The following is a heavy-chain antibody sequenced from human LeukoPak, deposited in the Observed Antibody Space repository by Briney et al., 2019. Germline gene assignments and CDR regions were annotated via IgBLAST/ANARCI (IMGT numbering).Heavy chain of an antibody. J-gene: IGHJ4*02. CDR3: AKHRYSSSSETPL. CDR1: GFTFSSYA. D-gene: IGHD6-6*01. CDR2: ISGSGGST. Sequence: PGGSLTLSCAASGFTFSSYAMSWVRQAPGKGLEWVSAISGSGGSTYYADSVKGRFTISRDNSKNTLYLQMNSLRAEDTAVYYCAKHRYSSSSETPLWGQGTLVTVSS. V-gene: IGHV3-23*01.